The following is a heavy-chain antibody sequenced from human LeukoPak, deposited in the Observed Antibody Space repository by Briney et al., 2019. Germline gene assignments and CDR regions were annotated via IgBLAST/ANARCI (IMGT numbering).Heavy chain of an antibody. CDR3: ARENRTFGSGTSGNWFDP. CDR1: GFTFSSYS. V-gene: IGHV3-48*04. J-gene: IGHJ5*02. D-gene: IGHD3-10*01. CDR2: ISSSGSTI. Sequence: GGSLRLSCAASGFTFSSYSMNWVRQAPGKGLEWVSYISSSGSTIYYADSVKGRFTISRDNAKNSLYLQMNSLRAEDTAVYYCARENRTFGSGTSGNWFDPWGQGTLVTVSS.